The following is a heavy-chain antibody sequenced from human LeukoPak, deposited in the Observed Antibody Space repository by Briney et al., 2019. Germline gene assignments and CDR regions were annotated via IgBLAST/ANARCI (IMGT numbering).Heavy chain of an antibody. V-gene: IGHV4-61*10. CDR2: IYYSGST. CDR1: GGSISSGSYY. J-gene: IGHJ5*02. D-gene: IGHD3-22*01. Sequence: PSQTLSLTCTVSGGSISSGSYYWSWIRQPAGKGLEWIGYIYYSGSTNYNPSLKSRVTISVDTSKNQFSLKLSSVTAADTAVYYCAGAPGYYSRRFDPWGQGTLVTVSS. CDR3: AGAPGYYSRRFDP.